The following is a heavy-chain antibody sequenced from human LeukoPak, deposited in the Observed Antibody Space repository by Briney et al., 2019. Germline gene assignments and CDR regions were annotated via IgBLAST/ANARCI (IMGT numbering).Heavy chain of an antibody. CDR1: GYSFTSYW. CDR2: IYPGDSDT. V-gene: IGHV5-51*01. J-gene: IGHJ6*03. D-gene: IGHD6-13*01. Sequence: GESLKISCKGSGYSFTSYWIGWVRQMPGKGLEWMGIIYPGDSDTRYSPSFQGQVTISADKSISTAYLQWSSLKASDTAMYYCASQREQQLVSHYYYYMDVWGKGTTVTASS. CDR3: ASQREQQLVSHYYYYMDV.